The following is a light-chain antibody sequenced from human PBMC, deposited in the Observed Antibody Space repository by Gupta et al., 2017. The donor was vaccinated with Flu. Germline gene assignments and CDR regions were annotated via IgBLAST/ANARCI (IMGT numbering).Light chain of an antibody. CDR2: EVS. CDR3: SSYATSNNLI. V-gene: IGLV2-8*01. CDR1: SSDVGGHNF. J-gene: IGLJ2*01. Sequence: QSALTQPPSASGSPGQSITISCTGTSSDVGGHNFVSWYQQHPGKAPKLIIFEVSERPSGVPDRFSGSKSGNTASLTVSGLQADDEGDYYCSSYATSNNLIFGGGTKLTVL.